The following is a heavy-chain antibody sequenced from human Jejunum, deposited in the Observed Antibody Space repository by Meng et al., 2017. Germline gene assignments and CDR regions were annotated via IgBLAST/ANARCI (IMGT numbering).Heavy chain of an antibody. D-gene: IGHD2/OR15-2a*01. V-gene: IGHV3-15*01. CDR3: GTDIYD. Sequence: EGQLGEAGGGLVKPGGSLRPSCAASGFTFTTAWMTWVRRTPGRGLEWVGRIKSNNDGGTTDYAAPVKGRFTISRDDSKSTLYLQMNSLKIEDTAMYYCGTDIYDWGQGTLVTVSS. CDR2: IKSNNDGGTT. CDR1: GFTFTTAW. J-gene: IGHJ4*02.